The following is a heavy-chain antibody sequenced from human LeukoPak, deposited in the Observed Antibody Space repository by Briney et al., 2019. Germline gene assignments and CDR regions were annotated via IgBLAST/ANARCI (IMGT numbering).Heavy chain of an antibody. J-gene: IGHJ5*02. D-gene: IGHD3-10*01. CDR3: AHRGDITMVRGVSPIRGWFDP. V-gene: IGHV2-5*01. Sequence: SGPTLLKPTQTLTLTCTFSGFSLSTSAVGVGWIRQPPGKALEWLAVIYWNDDKRYSPVLKSRLTITKDTSKNQVVLTMTNMDPVDTATYYCAHRGDITMVRGVSPIRGWFDPWGQGTLVTVSS. CDR2: IYWNDDK. CDR1: GFSLSTSAVG.